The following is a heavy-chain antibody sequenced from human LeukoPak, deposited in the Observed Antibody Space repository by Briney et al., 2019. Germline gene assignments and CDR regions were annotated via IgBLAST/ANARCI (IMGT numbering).Heavy chain of an antibody. J-gene: IGHJ4*02. CDR3: AGSRIQLWLDY. CDR1: GGSISSYY. CDR2: IYYSGST. Sequence: SETLSLTCTVSGGSISSYYWSWIRQPPGKGLEWIGYIYYSGSTNYNPSLKSRVTISVDTSKNQFSLKLSSVTAADTAVYYCAGSRIQLWLDYWGQGTLVTVSS. V-gene: IGHV4-59*01. D-gene: IGHD5-18*01.